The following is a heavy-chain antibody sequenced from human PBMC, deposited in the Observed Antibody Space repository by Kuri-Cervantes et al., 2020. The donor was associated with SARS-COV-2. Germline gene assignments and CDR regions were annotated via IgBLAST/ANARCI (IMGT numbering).Heavy chain of an antibody. CDR1: GFTFSSYS. CDR2: ISSSSSYI. D-gene: IGHD3-3*01. J-gene: IGHJ4*02. Sequence: GESLKISCAASGFTFSSYSMNWVRQAPGKGLEWVSSISSSSSYIYYADSVKGRFTISRDNAKNSLYLQMNSLRAEDTAVYYCAKDSLLRHGDFWNGNYPFFDYWGQGTLVTVSS. CDR3: AKDSLLRHGDFWNGNYPFFDY. V-gene: IGHV3-21*01.